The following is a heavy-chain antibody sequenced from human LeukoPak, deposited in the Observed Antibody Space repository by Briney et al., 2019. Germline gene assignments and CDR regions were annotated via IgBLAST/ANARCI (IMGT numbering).Heavy chain of an antibody. CDR3: ATARSMVRGVKPYYYYMDV. J-gene: IGHJ6*03. CDR1: GGTFSSYA. CDR2: IIPIFGTA. V-gene: IGHV1-69*05. D-gene: IGHD3-10*01. Sequence: ASVKVSCKASGGTFSSYAISWVRQAPGQGLEWMGGIIPIFGTANYAQKFQGRVTITTDESTSTAYMELSSLRSEDTAVYYCATARSMVRGVKPYYYYMDVWGKGTTVTVSS.